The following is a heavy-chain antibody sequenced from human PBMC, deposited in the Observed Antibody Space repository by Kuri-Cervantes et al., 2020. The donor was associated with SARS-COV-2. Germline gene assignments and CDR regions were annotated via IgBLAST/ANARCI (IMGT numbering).Heavy chain of an antibody. CDR2: ISAYNGNT. CDR1: GYTFTSYG. J-gene: IGHJ4*02. CDR3: ARDHTRSGDGDYSLG. Sequence: GGSLRLSCKASGYTFTSYGISWVRQAPGQGLEWMGWISAYNGNTNYAQKLQGRVTMTTDTSTNTAYMELRSLGSDDTAVYYCARDHTRSGDGDYSLGWGQGTLVTVSS. V-gene: IGHV1-18*01. D-gene: IGHD4-17*01.